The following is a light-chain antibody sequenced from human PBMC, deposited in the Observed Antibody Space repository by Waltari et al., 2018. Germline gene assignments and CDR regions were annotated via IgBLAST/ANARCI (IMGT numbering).Light chain of an antibody. CDR2: EAS. Sequence: VLTQSPPSLSVSPGQPASISCQSNQSLLHSDGKSYLCWYVQKPGQPPQLLIYEASNRFSGVPERFSGSGSGTLFTLKISRVEAEDVGIYYCMQRIQTPVTFGGGTKVEIK. CDR3: MQRIQTPVT. V-gene: IGKV2D-29*01. J-gene: IGKJ4*01. CDR1: QSLLHSDGKSY.